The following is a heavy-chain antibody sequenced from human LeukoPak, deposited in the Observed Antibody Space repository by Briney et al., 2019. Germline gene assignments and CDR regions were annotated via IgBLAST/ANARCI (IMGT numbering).Heavy chain of an antibody. V-gene: IGHV3-48*02. Sequence: PGGSLRLSCATSGFSFTDYPMNWVRQAPGKGLEWISNIRTTAEGAKYAYYADSVKGRVTISRDDGKNTLYLHMNSLRDDDTAVYHCAAGIRYAFDYWGQGILVTVSS. CDR2: IRTTAEGAKYA. CDR3: AAGIRYAFDY. J-gene: IGHJ4*02. CDR1: GFSFTDYP. D-gene: IGHD3-9*01.